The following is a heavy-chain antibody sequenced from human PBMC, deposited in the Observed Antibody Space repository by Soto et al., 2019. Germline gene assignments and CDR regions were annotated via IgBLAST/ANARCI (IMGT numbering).Heavy chain of an antibody. CDR2: ISSSGDYT. CDR1: GFTFSSYT. D-gene: IGHD6-13*01. V-gene: IGHV3-21*02. CDR3: ARETVYTTTWTNWFDP. J-gene: IGHJ5*02. Sequence: EVQLVESGGGLVKPGGSLRLSCAASGFTFSSYTMNWVRQAPGKGLEWVSSISSSGDYTYYADSMKGRVTISRDNAKNSLYLRVTSLRAEDTAFYYCARETVYTTTWTNWFDPWGQGTLVTVSS.